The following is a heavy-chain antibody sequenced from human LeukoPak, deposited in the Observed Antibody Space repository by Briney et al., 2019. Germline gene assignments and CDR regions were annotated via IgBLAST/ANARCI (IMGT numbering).Heavy chain of an antibody. V-gene: IGHV1-8*01. CDR2: MNPNSGNT. J-gene: IGHJ4*02. CDR1: GYTFTSYD. D-gene: IGHD3-10*01. CDR3: AREGLWFGGYDY. Sequence: ASVKLSCKASGYTFTSYDINWVRQATGQGLEWMGWMNPNSGNTGYAQKFQGRVTMTRNTYISTAYMELSSLRSEDTAVYYCAREGLWFGGYDYWGQGTLVTVSS.